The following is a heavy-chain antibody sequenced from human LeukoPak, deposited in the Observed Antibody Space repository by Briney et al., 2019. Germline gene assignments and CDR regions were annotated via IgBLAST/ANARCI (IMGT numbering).Heavy chain of an antibody. CDR2: ISSDGRIT. CDR1: GYTFSSYA. D-gene: IGHD6-19*01. J-gene: IGHJ5*02. Sequence: GGSLRLSCEGSGYTFSSYAMHWVRQAPGKGLEYVAAISSDGRITYYANFVKGRFTISRDNSKNTLYLQMGSPRTEDMAVYCCARVSGWYWFDQWGQGTLVTVSS. CDR3: ARVSGWYWFDQ. V-gene: IGHV3-64*01.